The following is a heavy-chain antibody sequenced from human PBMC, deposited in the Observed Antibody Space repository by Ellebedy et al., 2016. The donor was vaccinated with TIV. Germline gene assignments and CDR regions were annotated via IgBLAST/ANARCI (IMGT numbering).Heavy chain of an antibody. J-gene: IGHJ4*02. Sequence: GESLKISCAASGFTFSNHNMNWVRQAPGKGLERVSFISRNAGSTIYYADSVKGRFAISRDNAKNSLFLQMNSLSDKDTAVYYCARDLGTQADYWGQGALVTVSS. D-gene: IGHD1-7*01. CDR1: GFTFSNHN. CDR2: ISRNAGSTI. V-gene: IGHV3-48*02. CDR3: ARDLGTQADY.